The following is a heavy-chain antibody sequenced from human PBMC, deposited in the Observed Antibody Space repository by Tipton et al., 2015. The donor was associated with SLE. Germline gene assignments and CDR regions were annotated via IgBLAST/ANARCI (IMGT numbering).Heavy chain of an antibody. J-gene: IGHJ3*02. D-gene: IGHD3-3*01. V-gene: IGHV4-34*01. CDR3: ARRRLYDFWSGYYTENTFDI. CDR1: GASFSGYY. CDR2: INHGGGT. Sequence: TLSLTCAVYGASFSGYYWTWIRQPPGKGLEWIGEINHGGGTDYNPSLMSRVTISVDTSKSQFPLKLNSVTAADTAMYYCARRRLYDFWSGYYTENTFDIWGQGTMVTVSS.